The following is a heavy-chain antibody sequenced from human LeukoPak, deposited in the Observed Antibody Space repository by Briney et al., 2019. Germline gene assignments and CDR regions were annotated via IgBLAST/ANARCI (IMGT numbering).Heavy chain of an antibody. Sequence: SETLSLTCTVSGGSISSYYWSWIRQPPGKGLEWIGYIYYSGSTNYNPSLKSRVTISVDTSKNQFSLKLSSVTAADTAVYYCASSRITIFGVVTQSFDYWGQGTLVTVSS. CDR2: IYYSGST. J-gene: IGHJ4*02. V-gene: IGHV4-59*01. D-gene: IGHD3-3*01. CDR3: ASSRITIFGVVTQSFDY. CDR1: GGSISSYY.